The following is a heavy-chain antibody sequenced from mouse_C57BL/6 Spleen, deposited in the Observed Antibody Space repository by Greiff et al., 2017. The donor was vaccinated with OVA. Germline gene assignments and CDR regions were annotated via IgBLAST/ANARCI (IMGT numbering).Heavy chain of an antibody. J-gene: IGHJ4*01. CDR1: GYTFTSYW. D-gene: IGHD2-5*01. Sequence: VQLQQSGAELVKPGASVTMSCKASGYTFTSYWITWVKQRPGQGLEWIGDIYPGSGSTNYNEKFKSKATLTVDTSSSTAYMQLSSLASEDSAVYYCARGIVTTSYYALDDWGKGTSVTVSS. CDR3: ARGIVTTSYYALDD. CDR2: IYPGSGST. V-gene: IGHV1-55*01.